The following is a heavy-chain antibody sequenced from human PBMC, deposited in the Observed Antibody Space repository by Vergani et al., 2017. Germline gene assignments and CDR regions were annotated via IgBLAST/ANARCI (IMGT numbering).Heavy chain of an antibody. Sequence: EVQLLESGGGLVQPGGSLRLSCAASGFTFSSYAMSWVRQAPGKGLEWVSRINSDGSSTSYADSVKGRFTISRDNAKNTLYLQMNSLRAEDTAVYYCARDVTRRRPGIVALDYWGQGTLVTVSS. V-gene: IGHV3-74*01. CDR2: INSDGSST. CDR1: GFTFSSYA. D-gene: IGHD5-12*01. CDR3: ARDVTRRRPGIVALDY. J-gene: IGHJ4*02.